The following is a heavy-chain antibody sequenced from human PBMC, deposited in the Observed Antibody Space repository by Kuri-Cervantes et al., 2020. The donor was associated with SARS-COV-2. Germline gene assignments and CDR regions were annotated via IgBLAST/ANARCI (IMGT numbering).Heavy chain of an antibody. CDR2: IYASGST. D-gene: IGHD6-19*01. Sequence: LSCTVSGGSISSGSYYWSWIRQPAGKGLAWIGRIYASGSTNYNPSLKSRVTISVDTSKNQFSLKLSSVTAADTAVYYCARDSRGTSGWYYFDYLGQGTLVTVSS. CDR1: GGSISSGSYY. CDR3: ARDSRGTSGWYYFDY. V-gene: IGHV4-61*02. J-gene: IGHJ4*02.